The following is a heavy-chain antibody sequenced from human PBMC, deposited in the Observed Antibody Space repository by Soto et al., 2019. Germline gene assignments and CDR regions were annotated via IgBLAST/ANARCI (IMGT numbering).Heavy chain of an antibody. CDR1: GFNFINYP. D-gene: IGHD6-13*01. CDR2: ISGNGRGT. J-gene: IGHJ4*02. V-gene: IGHV3-23*01. Sequence: PGGSLRLSCATSGFNFINYPMSWVRQAPGKGLEWVSKISGNGRGTYYADSVKGRFTISRGNSKNTVYLQMNTLRAEDTAVYYCAKPSGLATAGSAFDYWGQGILVTVSS. CDR3: AKPSGLATAGSAFDY.